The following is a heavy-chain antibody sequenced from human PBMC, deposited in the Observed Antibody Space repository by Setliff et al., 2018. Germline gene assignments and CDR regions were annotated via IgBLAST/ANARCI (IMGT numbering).Heavy chain of an antibody. V-gene: IGHV3-48*01. D-gene: IGHD3-3*01. J-gene: IGHJ6*03. CDR1: GSTFSSYS. CDR3: ARGPTIFGAIYYMDV. CDR2: ISSSSSTI. Sequence: GGSLRLSCAASGSTFSSYSMNWVRQAPGKGLEWVSYISSSSSTIYYADSVKGRFTISRDNAKNSLYLQMNSLRAEDTAVYYCARGPTIFGAIYYMDVWGKGTTVTVSS.